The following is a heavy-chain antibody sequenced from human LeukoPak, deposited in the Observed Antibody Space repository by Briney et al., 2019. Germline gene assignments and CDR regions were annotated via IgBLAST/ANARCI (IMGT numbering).Heavy chain of an antibody. CDR3: ARDAHIVRGVNPLDY. CDR1: GFTFSSYS. D-gene: IGHD3-10*01. J-gene: IGHJ4*02. Sequence: GGSLRLSCAASGFTFSSYSMNWVRQAPGKGLEWISYVSYSSSTIYYADSVKGRFTISRDNAKNSLYLQMNSLSDEDTAVYYCARDAHIVRGVNPLDYWGQGTLVTVSS. V-gene: IGHV3-48*02. CDR2: VSYSSSTI.